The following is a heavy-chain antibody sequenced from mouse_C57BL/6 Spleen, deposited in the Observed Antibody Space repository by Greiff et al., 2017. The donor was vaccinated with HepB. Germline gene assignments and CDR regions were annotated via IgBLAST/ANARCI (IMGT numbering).Heavy chain of an antibody. CDR1: GYAFSSYW. Sequence: VQGVESGAELVKPGASVKISCKASGYAFSSYWMNWVKQRPGKGLEWIGQIYPGDGDTNYNGKFKGKATLTADKSSSTAYMQLSSLTSEDSAVYFCARGGWDGWFAYWGQGTLVTVSA. CDR3: ARGGWDGWFAY. D-gene: IGHD4-1*01. CDR2: IYPGDGDT. J-gene: IGHJ3*01. V-gene: IGHV1-80*01.